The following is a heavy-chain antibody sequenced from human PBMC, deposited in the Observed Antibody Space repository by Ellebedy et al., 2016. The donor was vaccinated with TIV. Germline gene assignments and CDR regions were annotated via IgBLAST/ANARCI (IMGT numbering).Heavy chain of an antibody. V-gene: IGHV3-73*01. J-gene: IGHJ6*03. CDR1: GFIFSDSA. D-gene: IGHD3-10*01. Sequence: GESLKISCAASGFIFSDSAVHWVRQASGKGLEWVGRIRNKANSHATAYAASVKGRFTISRDDSKHTAYLQMNSLKTEDTAVYYCTRWITMVSMDVWGTGTTVTVSS. CDR2: IRNKANSHAT. CDR3: TRWITMVSMDV.